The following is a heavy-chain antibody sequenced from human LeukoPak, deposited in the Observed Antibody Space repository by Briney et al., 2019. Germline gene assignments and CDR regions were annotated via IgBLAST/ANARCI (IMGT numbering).Heavy chain of an antibody. V-gene: IGHV3-23*01. CDR3: AKDSRSLAAAGEVDF. CDR1: GFTFSSKS. CDR2: ISGNGFDT. J-gene: IGHJ4*02. Sequence: TGVSLRLSCAASGFTFSSKSMTWVRQAPGKGLEWVSAISGNGFDTFYADSVKGRFTISRDNSRNTVYLQVNSLRAEDTAVYYCAKDSRSLAAAGEVDFWGQGTLVTVSS. D-gene: IGHD6-13*01.